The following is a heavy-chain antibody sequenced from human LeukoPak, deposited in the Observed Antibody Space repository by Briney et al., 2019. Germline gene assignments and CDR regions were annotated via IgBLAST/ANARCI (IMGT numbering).Heavy chain of an antibody. V-gene: IGHV3-21*01. J-gene: IGHJ5*02. CDR2: ITFSSSHI. D-gene: IGHD3-10*01. CDR1: GFTFSGYV. Sequence: GGSLRLSCAASGFTFSGYVMTWVRQAPGKGLECVSSITFSSSHIYYADSVKGRFTISRDNTKDSLYLQMNSLRAEDTAIYYCARGPQFSGPGWIDPWGQGTLVTVSS. CDR3: ARGPQFSGPGWIDP.